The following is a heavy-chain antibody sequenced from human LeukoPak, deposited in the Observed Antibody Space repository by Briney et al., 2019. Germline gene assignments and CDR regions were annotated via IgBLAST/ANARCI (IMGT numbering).Heavy chain of an antibody. J-gene: IGHJ4*02. Sequence: PGGSLRLSCAASGLTFSGYWMHWVRQSRGKGLVWVTRIKSDGSSTSYADSVKGRFTTSTDNAKNTLFLQMNSLRAEDTAVYYCARVGSTWYDYWGQGTLVTVSS. CDR3: ARVGSTWYDY. D-gene: IGHD6-13*01. CDR2: IKSDGSST. V-gene: IGHV3-74*01. CDR1: GLTFSGYW.